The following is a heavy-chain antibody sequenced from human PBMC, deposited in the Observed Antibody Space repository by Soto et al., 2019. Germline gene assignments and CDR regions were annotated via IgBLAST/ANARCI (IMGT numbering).Heavy chain of an antibody. CDR2: IIPIFGTA. J-gene: IGHJ6*02. D-gene: IGHD2-15*01. Sequence: QVQLVQSGAEVKKPGSSVKVSCKASGGTFSSYAISWVRQAPGQGLEWMGGIIPIFGTANYAQKFQGRVTITADESTSTAYMELSSLRSEDTAVYYCARVPLRLDCSGGSCYSPPYYYYYGMDVWGQGITVTVSS. CDR1: GGTFSSYA. V-gene: IGHV1-69*01. CDR3: ARVPLRLDCSGGSCYSPPYYYYYGMDV.